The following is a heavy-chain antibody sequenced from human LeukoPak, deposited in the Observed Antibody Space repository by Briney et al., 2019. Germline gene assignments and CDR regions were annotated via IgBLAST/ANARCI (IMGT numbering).Heavy chain of an antibody. Sequence: ASVKVSCKASGYTFTSYYMHWVRQAPGQGLEWMGWINPNSGGTNYAQKFQGRVTMTRDTSISTAYMELSRLKSDDTAVYYCARENVVVPAAVYYMDVWGKGTTVTVSS. CDR3: ARENVVVPAAVYYMDV. D-gene: IGHD2-2*01. V-gene: IGHV1-2*02. J-gene: IGHJ6*03. CDR1: GYTFTSYY. CDR2: INPNSGGT.